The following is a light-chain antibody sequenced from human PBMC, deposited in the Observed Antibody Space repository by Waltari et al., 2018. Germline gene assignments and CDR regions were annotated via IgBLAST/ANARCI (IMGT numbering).Light chain of an antibody. Sequence: DIQMTQSPSSLSPSVGDRVILTCRASQAISTFLAWFQLKPGKAPKSLIYAASTLQTGVSSNFSGSGSGTDFTLTISILQPGDCATYYCQQYSTFPPTFGGGTRVEI. CDR1: QAISTF. J-gene: IGKJ4*01. CDR3: QQYSTFPPT. V-gene: IGKV1-16*02. CDR2: AAS.